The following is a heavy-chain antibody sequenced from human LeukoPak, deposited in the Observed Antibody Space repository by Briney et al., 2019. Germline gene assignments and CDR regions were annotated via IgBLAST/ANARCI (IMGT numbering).Heavy chain of an antibody. Sequence: AGRTLRLSCAASGFTFSSYAMHWVCQAPGKGLEWVALIPYDGSNKYYADSVKGRFTVSRDNSKNTLYLQMNSLRAEDTAVYYCVRGAYSSSWLNFDYWGQGTLVTVSS. CDR1: GFTFSSYA. J-gene: IGHJ4*02. CDR2: IPYDGSNK. V-gene: IGHV3-30*04. D-gene: IGHD6-13*01. CDR3: VRGAYSSSWLNFDY.